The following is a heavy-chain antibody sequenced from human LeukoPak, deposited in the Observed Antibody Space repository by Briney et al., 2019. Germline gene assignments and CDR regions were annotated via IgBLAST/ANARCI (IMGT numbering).Heavy chain of an antibody. Sequence: ASVKVSCKASGYTFTSYYMHWVRQAPGQGLEWMGIINPSGGSTSYAQKFQGRVTMTRDTSTSTVYMELSSVRSEDTAVYYCARDPVRDTAMVTGLDYWGQGTLVTVSS. D-gene: IGHD5-18*01. V-gene: IGHV1-46*01. J-gene: IGHJ4*02. CDR3: ARDPVRDTAMVTGLDY. CDR2: INPSGGST. CDR1: GYTFTSYY.